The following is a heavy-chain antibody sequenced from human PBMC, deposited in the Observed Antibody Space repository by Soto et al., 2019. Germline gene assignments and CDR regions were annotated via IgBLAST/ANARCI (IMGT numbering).Heavy chain of an antibody. CDR1: GFTFSSYS. D-gene: IGHD6-6*01. Sequence: ESLKISCAASGFTFSSYSMNWVRQAPGKGLEWVSSINSGSFSINYADSVKGRFSISRDNAQNSLHLQMNNLRAEDTAVYYCARNESSNIYGMDVWGQGTTVTVS. V-gene: IGHV3-21*01. J-gene: IGHJ6*02. CDR3: ARNESSNIYGMDV. CDR2: INSGSFSI.